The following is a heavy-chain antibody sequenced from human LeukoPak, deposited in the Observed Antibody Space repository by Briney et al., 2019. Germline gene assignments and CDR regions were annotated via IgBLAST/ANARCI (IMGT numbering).Heavy chain of an antibody. D-gene: IGHD6-19*01. CDR3: ASLSEEWLDYYYMTV. CDR1: GFTFSSYD. V-gene: IGHV3-23*01. J-gene: IGHJ6*03. CDR2: ISDSGTIT. Sequence: GGSLRLSCAASGFTFSSYDMSGARQAPGKGLEWVSAISDSGTITYYADSAKGRFTISRDNSKNTLYLHMNSLRAEDTALYYCASLSEEWLDYYYMTVWGKGTTVTVSS.